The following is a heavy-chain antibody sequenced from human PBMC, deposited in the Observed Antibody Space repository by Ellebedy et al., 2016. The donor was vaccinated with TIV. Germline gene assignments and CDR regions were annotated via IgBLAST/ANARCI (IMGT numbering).Heavy chain of an antibody. CDR1: GFTFSTYS. J-gene: IGHJ5*02. Sequence: GESLKISCAASGFTFSTYSMHWVRQAPGKGLECLAVISSDVSVKYYADSVKGRFTISRDNAQNTLFLQMNNLRAEDTALYYCVKSGTYSSTSRWFDLWGQGTLVTVSS. CDR3: VKSGTYSSTSRWFDL. D-gene: IGHD2-2*01. V-gene: IGHV3-30-3*02. CDR2: ISSDVSVK.